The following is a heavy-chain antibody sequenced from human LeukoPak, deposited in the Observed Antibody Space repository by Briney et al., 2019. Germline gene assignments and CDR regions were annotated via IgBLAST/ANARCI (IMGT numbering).Heavy chain of an antibody. CDR1: GYTFTSYA. J-gene: IGHJ4*02. Sequence: GASVKVSCKASGYTFTSYAISWVRQAPGQGLEWMGRIIPILGIANYAQKFQGRVTITADKSTSTAYMELSSLRSEDTAVYYCARCSSPMVRGAPFDCWGQGTLVTVSS. V-gene: IGHV1-69*04. CDR3: ARCSSPMVRGAPFDC. D-gene: IGHD3-10*01. CDR2: IIPILGIA.